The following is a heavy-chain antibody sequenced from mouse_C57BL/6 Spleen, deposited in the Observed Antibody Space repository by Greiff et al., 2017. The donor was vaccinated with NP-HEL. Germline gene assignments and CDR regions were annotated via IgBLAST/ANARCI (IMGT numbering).Heavy chain of an antibody. CDR1: GYTFTDYN. V-gene: IGHV1-18*01. CDR2: INPNNGGT. J-gene: IGHJ3*01. D-gene: IGHD1-1*01. Sequence: EVKLQESGPELVKPGASVKIPCKASGYTFTDYNMDWVKQSHGKSLEWIGDINPNNGGTIYNQKFKGKATLTVDKSSSTAYMELRSLTSEDTAVYYCTTVVARGFAYWGQGTLVTVSA. CDR3: TTVVARGFAY.